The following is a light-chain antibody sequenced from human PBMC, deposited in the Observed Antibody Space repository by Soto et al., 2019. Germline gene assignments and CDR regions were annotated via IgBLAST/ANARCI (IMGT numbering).Light chain of an antibody. CDR2: GAS. CDR1: QSVSSSY. V-gene: IGKV3-20*01. Sequence: PGERATLSCRASQSVSSSYLAWYQQRPGQTPRLLIYGASSRATGIPDRFSGSGSGTDFTLTISRLEPEDFAVYYCQQYGSSPQYTFGQGTKLEIK. J-gene: IGKJ2*01. CDR3: QQYGSSPQYT.